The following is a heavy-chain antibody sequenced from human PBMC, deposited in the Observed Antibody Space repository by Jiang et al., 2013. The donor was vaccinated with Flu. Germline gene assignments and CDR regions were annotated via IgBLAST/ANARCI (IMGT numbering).Heavy chain of an antibody. Sequence: GSGLVKPSETLSLTCTVSGDSISSYYWHWIRQPPGKGLEWIAYVYYRGSTTYKPSLKSRATISLDTSRNQFSLKLRYVTAADTGVYYCARALALAGTAEYFHQWGQGTPVTVSS. J-gene: IGHJ1*01. V-gene: IGHV4-59*13. CDR2: VYYRGST. CDR3: ARALALAGTAEYFHQ. D-gene: IGHD6-19*01. CDR1: GDSISSYY.